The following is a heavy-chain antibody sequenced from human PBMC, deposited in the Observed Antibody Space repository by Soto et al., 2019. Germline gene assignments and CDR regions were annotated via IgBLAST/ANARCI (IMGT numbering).Heavy chain of an antibody. J-gene: IGHJ6*03. D-gene: IGHD3-3*01. CDR2: IYYSGST. CDR3: ARHNRVVFWSTTEYMNV. CDR1: GGSISSSSYY. V-gene: IGHV4-39*01. Sequence: SETLSLTCTVSGGSISSSSYYWGWIRQPPGKGLEWIGSIYYSGSTYYNPSLKSRVTISVDTSKNQFSLKLSSVTAADTAVYYCARHNRVVFWSTTEYMNVWGKGTTVTVSS.